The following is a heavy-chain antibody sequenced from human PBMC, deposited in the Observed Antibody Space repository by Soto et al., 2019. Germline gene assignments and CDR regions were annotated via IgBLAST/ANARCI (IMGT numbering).Heavy chain of an antibody. V-gene: IGHV4-31*03. CDR2: IYYSGST. D-gene: IGHD2-15*01. CDR1: GGSISSGGYY. Sequence: KTSETLSLTCTVSGGSISSGGYYWSWIRQHPGKGLEWIGYIYYSGSTYYNPSLKSRVTVSVDTSKNQFSLKLSSVTAADTAVYYCARASVVVAATIDPWGQGTLVTVSS. J-gene: IGHJ5*02. CDR3: ARASVVVAATIDP.